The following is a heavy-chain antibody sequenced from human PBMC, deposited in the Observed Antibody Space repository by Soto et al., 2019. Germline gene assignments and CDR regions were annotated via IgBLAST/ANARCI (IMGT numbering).Heavy chain of an antibody. V-gene: IGHV1-2*04. Sequence: ASVKVSCKASGYTFTVYYMHWVRQAPGQGLEWMGWINPNSGGTNYAQKFQGWVTMTRDTSISTAYMELSRLRSDDTAVYYCAREASYYDFWSGYYTSGDWFDPWGQGTLVTVSS. CDR1: GYTFTVYY. CDR2: INPNSGGT. D-gene: IGHD3-3*01. CDR3: AREASYYDFWSGYYTSGDWFDP. J-gene: IGHJ5*02.